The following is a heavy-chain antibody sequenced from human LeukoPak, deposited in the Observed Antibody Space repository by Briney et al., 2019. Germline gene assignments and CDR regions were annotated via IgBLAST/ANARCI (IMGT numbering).Heavy chain of an antibody. Sequence: RTGGSLRLSCAASGFTVSTNYMSWVRQAPGKGLEWVSVIYSGDTTFYADSVRGKFTISRDNSKNTLYLQMNSLRAEDTAVCYCASILRSSSGYYFDYWGQGTLVTVSS. CDR2: IYSGDTT. J-gene: IGHJ4*02. V-gene: IGHV3-66*01. CDR3: ASILRSSSGYYFDY. D-gene: IGHD3-10*01. CDR1: GFTVSTNY.